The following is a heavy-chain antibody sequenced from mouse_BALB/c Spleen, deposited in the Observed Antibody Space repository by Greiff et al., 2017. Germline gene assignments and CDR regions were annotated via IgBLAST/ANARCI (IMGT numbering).Heavy chain of an antibody. J-gene: IGHJ2*01. CDR3: ARGRLPYYFDY. CDR2: INPSTGYT. D-gene: IGHD2-2*01. CDR1: GYTFTSYW. Sequence: VQLQESGAELAKPGASVKMSCKASGYTFTSYWMHWVKQRPGQGLEWIGYINPSTGYTEYNQKFKDKATLTADKSSSTAYMQLSSLTSEDSAVYYYARGRLPYYFDYWGQGTTLTVSS. V-gene: IGHV1-7*01.